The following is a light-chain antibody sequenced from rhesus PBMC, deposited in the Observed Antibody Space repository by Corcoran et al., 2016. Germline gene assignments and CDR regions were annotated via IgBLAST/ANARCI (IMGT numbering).Light chain of an antibody. J-gene: IGKJ1*01. CDR2: KAS. Sequence: DIQMTQSPSSLSASVGDRVTISCRASQGISSWLAWYQQKPGKAPTLLIYKASSLQSGVPSRFSGRGAGTEFTFTISSLQPEDFATYYCPQYNSAPWTFGRGTKVEIK. V-gene: IGKV1-21*01. CDR1: QGISSW. CDR3: PQYNSAPWT.